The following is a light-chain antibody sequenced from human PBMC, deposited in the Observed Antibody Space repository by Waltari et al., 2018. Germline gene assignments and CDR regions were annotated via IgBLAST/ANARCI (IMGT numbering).Light chain of an antibody. CDR2: WAS. Sequence: DIVMTQSPDSLSVSLGERATINFKSSQSVLYSSNNKNFLAWYQQKPGQPPKLLIYWASTRQSGVPDRFSGSGSGTDFTLTISSLQAEDVAVYYCQQYYSTPWTFGQGTKVETK. V-gene: IGKV4-1*01. CDR1: QSVLYSSNNKNF. J-gene: IGKJ1*01. CDR3: QQYYSTPWT.